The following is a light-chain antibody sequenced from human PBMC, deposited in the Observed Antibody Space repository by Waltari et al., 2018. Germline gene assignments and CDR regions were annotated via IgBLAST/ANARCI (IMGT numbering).Light chain of an antibody. CDR3: QQTDSFPLT. CDR1: QDVSIW. J-gene: IGKJ4*01. CDR2: GST. Sequence: DIQMTQSPSSVSASVGDRVTISCRASQDVSIWVAWYQQKPGKPPKLLIHGSTTLQSGVPSRFSGSGSGTDFTLTINGLQPDDFASYICQQTDSFPLTFGGGTKVDIK. V-gene: IGKV1-12*01.